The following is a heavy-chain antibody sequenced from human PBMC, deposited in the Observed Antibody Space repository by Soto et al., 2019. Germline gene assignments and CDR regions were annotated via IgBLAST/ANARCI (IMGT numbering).Heavy chain of an antibody. Sequence: APVKVSCKASGYTFSSYGISWVRQAPGQGLEWMGWISAYNGNTNYAKKLQGRVTMTTDTSTSTAYMELRSLRSDDTAVYYCARDTADVDDSLFDYWGQGTLVTVSS. V-gene: IGHV1-18*01. D-gene: IGHD3-22*01. CDR1: GYTFSSYG. CDR3: ARDTADVDDSLFDY. CDR2: ISAYNGNT. J-gene: IGHJ4*02.